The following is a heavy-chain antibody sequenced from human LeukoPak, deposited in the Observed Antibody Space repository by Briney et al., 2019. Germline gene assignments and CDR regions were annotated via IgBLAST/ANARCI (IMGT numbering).Heavy chain of an antibody. D-gene: IGHD3-22*01. CDR1: GGSISSYY. Sequence: SETLSLTCTVSGGSISSYYWSWIRQPPGKGLEWIGYIYYSGSTNYNPSLKSRVTISVDTSKNQFSLKLSSVTAADTAVYYCARAGVDSRSYSFDYWGQGTLVTVSS. CDR2: IYYSGST. J-gene: IGHJ4*02. CDR3: ARAGVDSRSYSFDY. V-gene: IGHV4-59*08.